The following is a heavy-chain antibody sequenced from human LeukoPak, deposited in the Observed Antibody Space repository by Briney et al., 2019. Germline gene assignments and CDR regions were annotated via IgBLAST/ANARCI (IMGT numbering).Heavy chain of an antibody. CDR1: GYTFTGYY. Sequence: ASVKVSCKASGYTFTGYYMHWVRQAPGQGLEWMGWINPNSGGTNYAQKFQGRVTMTRDTSISTAYMELSRLRSDDTAVYYCARGSDYGGNNDAFDIWGQGTTVTVSS. CDR3: ARGSDYGGNNDAFDI. D-gene: IGHD4-23*01. V-gene: IGHV1-2*02. CDR2: INPNSGGT. J-gene: IGHJ3*02.